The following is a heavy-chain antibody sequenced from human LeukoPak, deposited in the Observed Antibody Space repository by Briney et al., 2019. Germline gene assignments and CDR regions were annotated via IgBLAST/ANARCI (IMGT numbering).Heavy chain of an antibody. J-gene: IGHJ4*02. Sequence: GGSLRLSCAAPGFTFSDAWMSWVRQAPGKGLEWVSAISGSGGSTYYADSVKGRFTISRDNSKNTLYLQMNSLRAEDTAVYYCANTGSGYDWGQGTLVTVSS. CDR3: ANTGSGYD. CDR1: GFTFSDAW. D-gene: IGHD5-12*01. CDR2: ISGSGGST. V-gene: IGHV3-23*01.